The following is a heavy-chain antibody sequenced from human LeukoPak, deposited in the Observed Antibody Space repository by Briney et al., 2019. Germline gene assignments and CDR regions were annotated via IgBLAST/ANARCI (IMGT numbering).Heavy chain of an antibody. CDR3: ARECSSTSCYGIFDY. CDR2: IKQDGSEK. V-gene: IGHV3-7*01. Sequence: GGSLRLSCAASGFTFSSYWMSCVRQAPGKGLEWVANIKQDGSEKYYVDSVKGRFTISRDNAKNSLYLQMNSPRAEDTAVYYCARECSSTSCYGIFDYWGQGTLVTVSS. D-gene: IGHD2-2*01. J-gene: IGHJ4*02. CDR1: GFTFSSYW.